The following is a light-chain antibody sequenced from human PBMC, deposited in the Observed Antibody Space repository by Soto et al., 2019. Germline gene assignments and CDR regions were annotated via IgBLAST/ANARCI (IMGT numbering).Light chain of an antibody. J-gene: IGKJ1*01. CDR1: QSISQW. CDR2: EAS. Sequence: DIQLTQSPSTLSASVGDRVTITCRASQSISQWLAWYQQTPGKAPNLLIYEASSLVIGVPSRFSGSGSGTDFTLTISRLQPDDFATYYCQHYSSFSRAFGQGTTVEVK. CDR3: QHYSSFSRA. V-gene: IGKV1-5*01.